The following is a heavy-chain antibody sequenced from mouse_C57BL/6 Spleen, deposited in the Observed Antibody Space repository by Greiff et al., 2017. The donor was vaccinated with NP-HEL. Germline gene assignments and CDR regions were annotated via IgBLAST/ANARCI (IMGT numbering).Heavy chain of an antibody. CDR1: GYTFTSYD. J-gene: IGHJ1*01. CDR3: ASHDWDAWYFDV. Sequence: QVQLQQSGPELVKPGASVKLSCKASGYTFTSYDINWVKQRPGQGLEWIGWIYPRDGSNKYNEKFKGKATLTVDTSSSTAYMELHSLTSEDSAVYFCASHDWDAWYFDVWGPGTTVTVSS. CDR2: IYPRDGSN. V-gene: IGHV1-85*01. D-gene: IGHD4-1*01.